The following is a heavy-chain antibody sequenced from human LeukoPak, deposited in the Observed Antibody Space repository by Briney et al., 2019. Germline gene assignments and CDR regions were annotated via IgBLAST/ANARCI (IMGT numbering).Heavy chain of an antibody. Sequence: PGMSLRLSCAVSGFTFSTYTMHWVRQAPGKGLEWVALISYDGRKKYYADFVKGRFTISRDNSKNTQYLQMNSLRAEDTAVYYCARDNSGYNYAFDIWGQGTKVTVSS. D-gene: IGHD5-24*01. CDR1: GFTFSTYT. J-gene: IGHJ3*02. V-gene: IGHV3-30*04. CDR2: ISYDGRKK. CDR3: ARDNSGYNYAFDI.